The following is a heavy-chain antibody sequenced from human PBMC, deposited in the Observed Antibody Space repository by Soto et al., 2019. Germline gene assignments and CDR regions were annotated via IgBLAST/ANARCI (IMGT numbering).Heavy chain of an antibody. J-gene: IGHJ6*02. V-gene: IGHV3-23*01. CDR1: GFTFSSYA. D-gene: IGHD6-19*01. CDR2: ISGSGGST. Sequence: GGSLRLSCAASGFTFSSYAMSWVRQAPGKGLEWVSAISGSGGSTYYADSVKGRFTISRDNSKNTQYLQMNSLRAEDTDVYYCAKDLGIAVTEYDRYYYYGMDVWGQGTTVTVSS. CDR3: AKDLGIAVTEYDRYYYYGMDV.